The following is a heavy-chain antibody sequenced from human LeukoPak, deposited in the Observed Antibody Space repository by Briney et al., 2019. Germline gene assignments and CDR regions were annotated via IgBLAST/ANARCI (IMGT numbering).Heavy chain of an antibody. CDR1: GFTFSSYS. CDR3: ARELVGATSFDY. D-gene: IGHD1-26*01. J-gene: IGHJ4*02. CDR2: ISSSSSYI. Sequence: GGSLRLSCAVSGFTFSSYSMNWVRQAPGKGLEWVSSISSSSSYIYYADSVKGRFTISRDNAKNSLYLQMNSLRAEDTAVYYCARELVGATSFDYWGQGTLVTVSS. V-gene: IGHV3-21*01.